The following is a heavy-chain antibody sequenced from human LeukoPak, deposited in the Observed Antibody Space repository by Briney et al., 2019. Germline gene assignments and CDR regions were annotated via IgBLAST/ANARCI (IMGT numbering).Heavy chain of an antibody. CDR1: GFTFSDYY. CDR3: AKDRIDYAVKEGVDY. CDR2: ISSSGSTI. J-gene: IGHJ4*02. D-gene: IGHD4-17*01. Sequence: GGSLRLSCAASGFTFSDYYMSWIRQAPGKGLEWVSYISSSGSTIYYADSVKGRFTISRDNAKNSLYLQMNSLRAEDTAVYYCAKDRIDYAVKEGVDYWGQGTLVTVSS. V-gene: IGHV3-11*04.